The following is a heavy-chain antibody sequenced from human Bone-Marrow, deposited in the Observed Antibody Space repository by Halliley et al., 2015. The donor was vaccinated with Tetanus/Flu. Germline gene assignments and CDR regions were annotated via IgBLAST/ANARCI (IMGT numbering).Heavy chain of an antibody. CDR2: IYYTGST. CDR3: ARGSPLGSLGRYYFDN. V-gene: IGHV4-59*09. D-gene: IGHD3-3*01. J-gene: IGHJ4*02. Sequence: GYIYYTGSTNYNPSLKSRVTISLDTSKNQVSLKLSSVAAADTAEYYCARGSPLGSLGRYYFDNWGQGTLVTVSS.